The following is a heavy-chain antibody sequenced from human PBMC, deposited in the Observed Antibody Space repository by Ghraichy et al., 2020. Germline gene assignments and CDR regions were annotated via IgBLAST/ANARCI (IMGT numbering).Heavy chain of an antibody. Sequence: SETLYLTCAVYGGSFSDYYWSWIRQPPGKGLEWIGEINHSGSTNYNPSLKSRVTILVDTSKNQFSLKLSSVTAADPAVYYCARHKRGYYSSNYYYYGMDVWGQGTTVTVSS. J-gene: IGHJ6*02. CDR1: GGSFSDYY. V-gene: IGHV4-34*01. CDR3: ARHKRGYYSSNYYYYGMDV. D-gene: IGHD3-3*01. CDR2: INHSGST.